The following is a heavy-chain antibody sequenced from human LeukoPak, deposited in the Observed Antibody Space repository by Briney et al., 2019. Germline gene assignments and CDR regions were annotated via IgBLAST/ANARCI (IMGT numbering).Heavy chain of an antibody. J-gene: IGHJ4*02. V-gene: IGHV4-39*07. Sequence: SETLSLTCTVSGGSISSSSYYWGWIRQPPGKGLEWIGSIYYSGSTYYNPSLKSRVTISVDTSKNQFSLKLSSVTAADTAVYYCARATVPHYYDSSGYEIGGRYYFDYWGQGTLVTVSS. CDR3: ARATVPHYYDSSGYEIGGRYYFDY. CDR1: GGSISSSSYY. D-gene: IGHD3-22*01. CDR2: IYYSGST.